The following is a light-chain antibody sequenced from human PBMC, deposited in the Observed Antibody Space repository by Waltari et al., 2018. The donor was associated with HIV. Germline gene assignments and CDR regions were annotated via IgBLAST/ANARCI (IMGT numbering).Light chain of an antibody. CDR1: NGDISDYNY. CDR3: SSFAATHKL. Sequence: QSALTQSPSASGSPGHSVNISCTGANGDISDYNYVSWYQQHSNRPPKLIIFEVSKRPSGVPERFSGSKSGNTASLFVSGLQPEDEATYFCSSFAATHKLFGGGTKLTVL. V-gene: IGLV2-8*01. J-gene: IGLJ2*01. CDR2: EVS.